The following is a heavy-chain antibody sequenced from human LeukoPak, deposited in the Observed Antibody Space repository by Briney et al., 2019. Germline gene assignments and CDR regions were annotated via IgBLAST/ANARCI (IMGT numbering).Heavy chain of an antibody. J-gene: IGHJ4*02. Sequence: GGSLRLSCAASGFTFSSYEMNWVRQAPGKGLEWVSYISSSGSTIYYADSVKGRFTISRDNAKNSLYLQMNRLRVEDTAVYYCAREGDGYNSPVDYWGQGTLVTVSS. CDR2: ISSSGSTI. CDR1: GFTFSSYE. D-gene: IGHD5-24*01. CDR3: AREGDGYNSPVDY. V-gene: IGHV3-48*03.